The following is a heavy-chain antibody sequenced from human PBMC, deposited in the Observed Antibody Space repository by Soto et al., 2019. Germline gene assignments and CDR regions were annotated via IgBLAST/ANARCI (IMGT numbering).Heavy chain of an antibody. J-gene: IGHJ6*02. D-gene: IGHD4-4*01. CDR3: ARDNDRLQLGGNYYYILDV. Sequence: VQLVQSGAEMKEPGSSVKVSCKTSGGTFSSSAISWLRQAPGQGLEWMGGIIPLFRTPDYAQKFQGRVTIAADESTSTAYMELSSLRSEDTAVYYCARDNDRLQLGGNYYYILDVWGQGTTIIVSS. V-gene: IGHV1-69*12. CDR2: IIPLFRTP. CDR1: GGTFSSSA.